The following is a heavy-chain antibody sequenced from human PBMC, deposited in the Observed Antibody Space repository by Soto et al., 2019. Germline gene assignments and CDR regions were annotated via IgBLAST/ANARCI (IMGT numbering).Heavy chain of an antibody. CDR1: GGSFSGYQ. J-gene: IGHJ6*03. V-gene: IGHV4-34*01. D-gene: IGHD3-10*01. CDR3: ARGLILWFGELSRRGGYYYYMDV. Sequence: QVQLQQWGAGLLKPSETLSLTCAVYGGSFSGYQWTWIRQTPGKGLEWIGEINDSGNINYNPSLRSGVTILVDTAKKQISLKLGSVTAAATAVYYWARGLILWFGELSRRGGYYYYMDVWGKGTSVTVSS. CDR2: INDSGNI.